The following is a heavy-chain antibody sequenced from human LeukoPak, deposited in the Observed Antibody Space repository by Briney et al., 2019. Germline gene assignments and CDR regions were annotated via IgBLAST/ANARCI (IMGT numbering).Heavy chain of an antibody. CDR1: GYTFTDYY. CDR3: ADTCSGGRCYSGDS. CDR2: INPNSGGT. Sequence: ASVKVSCQPSGYTFTDYYIYWVRQAPGQGLEWMGWINPNSGGTNYAQKFQGRVTMTRDTSINTAHMALSRLRSDDTAVYYCADTCSGGRCYSGDSWGRGTLVSVSS. D-gene: IGHD2-15*01. V-gene: IGHV1-2*02. J-gene: IGHJ4*02.